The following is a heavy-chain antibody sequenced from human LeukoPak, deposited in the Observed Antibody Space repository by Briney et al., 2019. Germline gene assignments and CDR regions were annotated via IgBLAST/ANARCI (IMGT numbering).Heavy chain of an antibody. V-gene: IGHV3-7*05. Sequence: GGSLRLSCAASGFTFSPYWMSWARQAPGKGLEWVANINHDGSEKYYVDSVKGRFTISRDNAKNSLYLQMNSLRAEDTAVYYCARGRYSYGYASFDYWGQGTLVTVSS. CDR2: INHDGSEK. J-gene: IGHJ4*02. CDR3: ARGRYSYGYASFDY. CDR1: GFTFSPYW. D-gene: IGHD5-18*01.